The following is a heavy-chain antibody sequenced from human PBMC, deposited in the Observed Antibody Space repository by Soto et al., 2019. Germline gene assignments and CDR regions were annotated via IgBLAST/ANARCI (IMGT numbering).Heavy chain of an antibody. CDR1: GGSISSYY. V-gene: IGHV4-59*08. D-gene: IGHD3-10*01. CDR3: ARHNYGSGSTYFDY. J-gene: IGHJ4*02. Sequence: QVQLQESGPGLVKPSETLSLTCTVSGGSISSYYWSWIRQPPGKGLEWIGYIYYSGSTNYNPSLSSRVTISVDTSKNPFSLKLNSMTAADTAVYYCARHNYGSGSTYFDYWGQGTLLTVSS. CDR2: IYYSGST.